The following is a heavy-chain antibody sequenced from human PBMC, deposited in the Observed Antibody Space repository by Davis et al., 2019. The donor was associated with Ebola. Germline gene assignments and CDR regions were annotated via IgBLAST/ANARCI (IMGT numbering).Heavy chain of an antibody. CDR2: ISYDGSNK. V-gene: IGHV3-30*14. CDR1: GFTFGSYA. J-gene: IGHJ6*02. Sequence: GESLKISCAASGFTFGSYAMHWVRQAPGKGLEWVAVISYDGSNKYYADSVKGRFTISRDNSKNTLYLQMGSLRAEDMAVYYCARGYSSSWQKFYGMDVWGQGTTVTVSS. CDR3: ARGYSSSWQKFYGMDV. D-gene: IGHD6-13*01.